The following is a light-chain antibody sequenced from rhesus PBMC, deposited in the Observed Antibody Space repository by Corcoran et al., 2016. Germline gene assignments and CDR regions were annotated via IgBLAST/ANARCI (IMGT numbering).Light chain of an antibody. CDR1: QGINRW. CDR3: QQYNRSPFT. Sequence: DIQMTQSPSSLSAAVGDTVTITCRASQGINRWLAWFQQKPEKAPKLLIYKASRLESGVQSRFSGRGAGTVFTLPISSLQSEDFATYYCQQYNRSPFTLGPGTKLEIK. CDR2: KAS. J-gene: IGKJ3*01. V-gene: IGKV1-22*01.